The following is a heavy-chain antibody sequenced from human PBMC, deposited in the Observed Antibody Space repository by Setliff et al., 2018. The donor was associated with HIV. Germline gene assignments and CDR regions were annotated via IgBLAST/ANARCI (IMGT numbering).Heavy chain of an antibody. J-gene: IGHJ4*02. CDR2: ISVYNGNT. D-gene: IGHD2-2*01. Sequence: ASVKVSCKASGYTFLNYGINWVRQAPGQGLEWMGWISVYNGNTNYARKLQGRVTMTTDTSTRTVYMELRSLRSDDTAVYYCAKDVVVVTAAHFYFDYWGQGTLVTVSS. V-gene: IGHV1-18*01. CDR1: GYTFLNYG. CDR3: AKDVVVVTAAHFYFDY.